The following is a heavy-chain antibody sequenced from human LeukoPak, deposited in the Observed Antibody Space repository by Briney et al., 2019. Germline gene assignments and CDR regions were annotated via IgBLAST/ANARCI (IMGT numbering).Heavy chain of an antibody. J-gene: IGHJ4*02. D-gene: IGHD6-19*01. CDR1: GGSIRNGGYY. CDR2: IYYSGST. Sequence: SETLSLTCTVSGGSIRNGGYYWGWIRQPPGKGLEWIGSIYYSGSTYYNPSLKSRVTISVDTSKNQFSLKVSSVTAADTAVYYCARIDRAVAGTIDYWGQGTLVTVSS. CDR3: ARIDRAVAGTIDY. V-gene: IGHV4-39*01.